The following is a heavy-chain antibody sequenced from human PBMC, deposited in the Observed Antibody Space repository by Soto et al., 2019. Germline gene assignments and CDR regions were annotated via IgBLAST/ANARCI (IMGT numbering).Heavy chain of an antibody. Sequence: QVQLVQSGPEVKKPGASVKVSCKTSGYIFTTYGIAWVRQAPGQGLEWMGWITVYNSNTNYAQKFQGRVTMTTDTSTNPAYMELRNLRSDDTAVYYCAKTGGTGFSNDPYYSDPYYFDYWGQGTLVTVSS. CDR1: GYIFTTYG. D-gene: IGHD3-22*01. CDR2: ITVYNSNT. CDR3: AKTGGTGFSNDPYYSDPYYFDY. V-gene: IGHV1-18*01. J-gene: IGHJ4*02.